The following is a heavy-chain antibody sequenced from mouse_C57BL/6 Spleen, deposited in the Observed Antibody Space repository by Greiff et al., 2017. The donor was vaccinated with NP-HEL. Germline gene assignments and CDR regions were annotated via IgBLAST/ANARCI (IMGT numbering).Heavy chain of an antibody. CDR3: ARDAAYSGFAY. CDR1: GFTFSDFY. CDR2: SRNKANDYTT. V-gene: IGHV7-1*01. Sequence: EVNVVESGGGLVQSGRSLRLSCATSGFTFSDFYMEWVRQAPGKGLEWIAASRNKANDYTTEYSASVKGRFIVSRDTSQSILYLQMNALRAEDTAIYYCARDAAYSGFAYWGQGTLVTVSA. D-gene: IGHD2-10*01. J-gene: IGHJ3*01.